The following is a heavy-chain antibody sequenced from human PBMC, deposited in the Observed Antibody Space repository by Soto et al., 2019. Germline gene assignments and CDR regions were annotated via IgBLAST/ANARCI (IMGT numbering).Heavy chain of an antibody. CDR3: ARGEPPRWLDP. J-gene: IGHJ5*02. CDR1: GGSISSSS. V-gene: IGHV4-4*07. Sequence: QVQLQESGPGLVKPSETLSLTCTVSGGSISSSSWNWVRQPAGKGLEWIGHISSSGSTTYNPSLNVRVTMEVDTSKTQFSMKLSSVTAADTAVYFCARGEPPRWLDPWGQGPLVTVSS. CDR2: ISSSGST.